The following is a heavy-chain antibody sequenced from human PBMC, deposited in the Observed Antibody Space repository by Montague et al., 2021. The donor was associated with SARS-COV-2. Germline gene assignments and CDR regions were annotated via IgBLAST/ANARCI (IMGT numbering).Heavy chain of an antibody. CDR2: FYSVGST. CDR3: ARETMTADAFDI. CDR1: GASVGSSD. D-gene: IGHD1-14*01. Sequence: SETLSLTCTVSGASVGSSDWGWIRQSPGKGLEWIGYFYSVGSTDYNPSLKSRATISRDTSKNQLSLKVRSVTAADTAVYYCARETMTADAFDIRGQGTMVTVSS. J-gene: IGHJ3*02. V-gene: IGHV4-59*02.